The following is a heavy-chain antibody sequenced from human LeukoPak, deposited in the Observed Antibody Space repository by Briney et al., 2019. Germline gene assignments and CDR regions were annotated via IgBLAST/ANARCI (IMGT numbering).Heavy chain of an antibody. V-gene: IGHV3-48*03. J-gene: IGHJ4*02. CDR3: ARDILEGRYGVFV. CDR2: ITSSDSTT. CDR1: GFTFSSYE. D-gene: IGHD4-17*01. Sequence: GGSLRLSCVASGFTFSSYEMNWVRQAPGKGLEWLSYITSSDSTTHYADSVKGRFTISRDNAKNSLYLQMNSLRAEDTAVYYCARDILEGRYGVFVWGQGTLVTVSS.